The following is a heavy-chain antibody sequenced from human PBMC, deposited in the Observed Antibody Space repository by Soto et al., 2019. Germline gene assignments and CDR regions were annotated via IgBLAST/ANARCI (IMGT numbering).Heavy chain of an antibody. V-gene: IGHV3-23*01. CDR3: AKENGYSSSWFEFDY. D-gene: IGHD6-13*01. J-gene: IGHJ4*02. CDR2: ISGSGGST. CDR1: A. Sequence: ALGWGRPVPRKGLEWVSAISGSGGSTYYADSVKGRFTISRDNSKNTLYLQMNSLRAEDTAVYYCAKENGYSSSWFEFDYWGQGTLVTVSS.